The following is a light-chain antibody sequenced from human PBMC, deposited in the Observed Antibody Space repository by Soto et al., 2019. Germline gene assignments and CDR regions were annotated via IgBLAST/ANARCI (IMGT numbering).Light chain of an antibody. J-gene: IGKJ1*01. Sequence: EIVLTQSPGTLSLSPGERATLSCRASQSVNSGYLAWYQHTPGQAPRLLIYDTSTRATGIPDRFSGSGSGTDFTLTISRLEPADFAVYYCQQYDSSPRTFGQGTKVEI. V-gene: IGKV3-20*01. CDR3: QQYDSSPRT. CDR1: QSVNSGY. CDR2: DTS.